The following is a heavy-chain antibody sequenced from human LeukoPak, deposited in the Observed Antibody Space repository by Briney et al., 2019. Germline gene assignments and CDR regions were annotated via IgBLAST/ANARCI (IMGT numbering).Heavy chain of an antibody. V-gene: IGHV1-18*01. D-gene: IGHD5-18*01. J-gene: IGHJ3*02. CDR3: ARGMGYSYGHPQGAFDI. CDR2: MSAYNGKT. Sequence: ASVKVSCKASGGTFSSYAISWVRQAPGQGLEWMGWMSAYNGKTNYAHSLQGRVTVTADTSTSTAYMEPRSLRSEDTAVYYCARGMGYSYGHPQGAFDIWGQGTMVTVSS. CDR1: GGTFSSYA.